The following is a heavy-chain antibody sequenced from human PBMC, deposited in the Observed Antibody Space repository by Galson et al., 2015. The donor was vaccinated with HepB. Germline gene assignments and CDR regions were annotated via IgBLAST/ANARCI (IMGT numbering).Heavy chain of an antibody. CDR2: IIPMFGTA. J-gene: IGHJ3*02. V-gene: IGHV1-69*01. D-gene: IGHD1-26*01. Sequence: SCKASGGTFSSYAISWVRQAPGQRLEWMGGIIPMFGTANYAQKFQGRVTITADEYMSTVYMELSSLRSEDTAVYYCARVGRGDAFDIWGQGTMVTVSS. CDR1: GGTFSSYA. CDR3: ARVGRGDAFDI.